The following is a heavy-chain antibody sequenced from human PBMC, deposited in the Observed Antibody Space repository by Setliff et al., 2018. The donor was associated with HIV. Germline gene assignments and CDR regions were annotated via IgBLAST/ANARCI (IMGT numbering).Heavy chain of an antibody. Sequence: GGSLRLSCAASGFTFFSSALTWVRQAPGKGLEWVSLIQSGGITYYADSVKGRFTISRDNDENSMYLVMNSLRAEDTALYYCARERSGIMGGAFDIWGQGTMVTVSS. D-gene: IGHD1-26*01. J-gene: IGHJ3*02. CDR1: GFTFFSSA. CDR3: ARERSGIMGGAFDI. V-gene: IGHV3-23*01. CDR2: IQSGGIT.